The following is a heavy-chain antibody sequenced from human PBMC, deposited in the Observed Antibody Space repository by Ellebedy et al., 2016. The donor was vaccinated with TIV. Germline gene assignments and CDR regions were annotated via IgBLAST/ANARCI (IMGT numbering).Heavy chain of an antibody. Sequence: MPSETLSLTCAVYGGSFSGYYWSWIRQSPGKGLEWIGEINHSGSTNYNPSLKSRVPISVDTSKNQFSLNLSSLTAADTAVYYCARGLARDYWGQGTLVTVSS. J-gene: IGHJ4*02. V-gene: IGHV4-34*01. CDR2: INHSGST. CDR1: GGSFSGYY. CDR3: ARGLARDY.